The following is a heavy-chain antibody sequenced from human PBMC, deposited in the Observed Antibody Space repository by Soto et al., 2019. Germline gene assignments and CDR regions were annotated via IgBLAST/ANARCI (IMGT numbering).Heavy chain of an antibody. CDR3: ARGGGGRGVVVPAAISGMDV. V-gene: IGHV4-39*01. J-gene: IGHJ6*02. CDR1: GGSISSSSYY. CDR2: IYYSGST. D-gene: IGHD2-2*02. Sequence: SETLSLTCTVSGGSISSSSYYWGWIRQPPGKGLEWIGSIYYSGSTYYNPSLKSRVTISVDTSKNQFSLKLSSVTAADTAVYYCARGGGGRGVVVPAAISGMDVWGQGTTVTVSS.